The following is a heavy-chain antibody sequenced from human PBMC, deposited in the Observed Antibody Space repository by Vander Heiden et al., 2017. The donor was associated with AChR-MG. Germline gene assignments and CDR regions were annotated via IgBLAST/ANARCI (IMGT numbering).Heavy chain of an antibody. CDR2: IYWDEQE. J-gene: IGHJ4*02. Sequence: QITLKESGPTLVKPAQTLTLTCTFSGFSLTTGGVGVGWIRQPPGMALDWLALIYWDEQERYRPSLQSRLTITKDTSKNQVVLTLTNVDPVDAGTYYGARRPLASAGSGQMFDYWGQGALVTVSS. D-gene: IGHD6-13*01. V-gene: IGHV2-5*02. CDR1: GFSLTTGGVG. CDR3: ARRPLASAGSGQMFDY.